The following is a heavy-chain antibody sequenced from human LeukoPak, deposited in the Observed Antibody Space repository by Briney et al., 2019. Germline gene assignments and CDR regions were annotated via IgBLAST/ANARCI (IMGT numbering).Heavy chain of an antibody. CDR1: AFTFSSYS. Sequence: GGSLRLSCAASAFTFSSYSMSWVRQAPGKGLEWVSATSGSGANTYYADSVKGRFTISRDNSKNTLYLQMNSLRAEDTAVYYCARFNERFDYWGRGTLVTVSS. V-gene: IGHV3-23*01. CDR3: ARFNERFDY. CDR2: TSGSGANT. J-gene: IGHJ4*02.